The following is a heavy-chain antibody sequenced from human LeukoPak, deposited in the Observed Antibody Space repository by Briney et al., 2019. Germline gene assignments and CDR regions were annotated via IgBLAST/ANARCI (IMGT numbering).Heavy chain of an antibody. CDR1: GFSLTTSGVG. Sequence: SGPTLVKPTQTLTLTCTFSGFSLTTSGVGVGWIRQPPGKALEWLALIHWNDDKRYSPSLKSRLTITKDTSKNQVVLTMTNMDPVDTGTYYCAHRHAYCARGSCSRVPFDPWGQGTLVTVSS. CDR2: IHWNDDK. V-gene: IGHV2-5*01. CDR3: AHRHAYCARGSCSRVPFDP. D-gene: IGHD2-15*01. J-gene: IGHJ5*02.